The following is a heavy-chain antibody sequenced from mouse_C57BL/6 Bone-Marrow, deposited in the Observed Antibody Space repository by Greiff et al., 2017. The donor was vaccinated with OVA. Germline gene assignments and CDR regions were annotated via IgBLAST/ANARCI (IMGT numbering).Heavy chain of an antibody. V-gene: IGHV1-55*01. CDR1: GYTFTSYW. J-gene: IGHJ2*01. CDR2: LYPGSGST. CDR3: ARRGIPFDY. Sequence: QVQLKQPGAELVKPGASVKMSCKASGYTFTSYWITWVKQRPGQGLEWIGDLYPGSGSTNYNEKFKSKATLTVDTSSSTAYMQLSSLTSEDSAVYYCARRGIPFDYWGQGTTLTVSS.